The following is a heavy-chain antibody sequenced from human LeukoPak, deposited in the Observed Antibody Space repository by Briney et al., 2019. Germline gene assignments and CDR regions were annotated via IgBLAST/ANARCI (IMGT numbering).Heavy chain of an antibody. V-gene: IGHV4-28*05. CDR2: IYYNGSI. D-gene: IGHD5-12*01. Sequence: SETLSLTCAVSGYSISNSNCWGWIRQPPGEGLEWIGYIYYNGSIYYNPSLKSRVTMSVDTSKNQFSLKLSSVTAVDTAVYYCARWLRFDSAFDIWGQGTMVTASS. CDR1: GYSISNSNC. CDR3: ARWLRFDSAFDI. J-gene: IGHJ3*02.